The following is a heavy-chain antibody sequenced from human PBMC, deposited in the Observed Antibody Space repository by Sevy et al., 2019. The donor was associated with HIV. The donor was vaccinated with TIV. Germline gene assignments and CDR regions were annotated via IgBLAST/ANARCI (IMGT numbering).Heavy chain of an antibody. CDR2: ISYDGSNK. J-gene: IGHJ3*02. CDR3: AGDRRYYYDSSGYYYDAFDI. D-gene: IGHD3-22*01. V-gene: IGHV3-30-3*01. Sequence: GGSLRLSCAASGFTFSSYAMHWVRQAPGKGLEWVAVISYDGSNKYYADSVKGRFTISRDNSKNTLYLQMNSLRAEDTAVYYCAGDRRYYYDSSGYYYDAFDIWGQGTMVTVSS. CDR1: GFTFSSYA.